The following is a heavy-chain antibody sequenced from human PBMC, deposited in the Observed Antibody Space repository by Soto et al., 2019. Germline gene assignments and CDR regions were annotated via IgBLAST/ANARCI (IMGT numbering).Heavy chain of an antibody. V-gene: IGHV1-3*01. J-gene: IGHJ5*02. CDR1: GYTFARFA. D-gene: IGHD2-8*02. Sequence: ASVKVSCKASGYTFARFAVHWVRQAPGQSLEWMGWINADNGQTKYSQNFQGRITMTRDKSANTVYLEVHSLRSQDTAFYYCERDEFWTRIGGVSWFEPWCKGTLVTV. CDR3: ERDEFWTRIGGVSWFEP. CDR2: INADNGQT.